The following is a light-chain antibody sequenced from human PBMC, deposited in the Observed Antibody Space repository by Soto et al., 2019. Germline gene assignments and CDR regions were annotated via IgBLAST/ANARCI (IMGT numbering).Light chain of an antibody. Sequence: QSVLTQPASVSGSPGQSITISCTGTSSDIGSNNYVSWFQQRPGKAPTLIIYEVSNRPSGVSTHFSGSKSGNTASLTISGLLPEDEAEYYCSSYTTTTRLFGGGTKLPVL. J-gene: IGLJ3*02. CDR3: SSYTTTTRL. CDR2: EVS. CDR1: SSDIGSNNY. V-gene: IGLV2-14*01.